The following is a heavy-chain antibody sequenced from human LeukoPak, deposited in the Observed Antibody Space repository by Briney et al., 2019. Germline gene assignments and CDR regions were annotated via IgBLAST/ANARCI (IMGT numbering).Heavy chain of an antibody. CDR3: ATRRGVPAAAYYYYYMDV. CDR1: GGSISSYY. J-gene: IGHJ6*03. Sequence: PSETLSLTCTVSGGSISSYYWSWIRQPPGKGLEWIGYIYYSGSTNYNPSLKSRVTISVDTSKNQFSLKLSSVTAADTAVYYCATRRGVPAAAYYYYYMDVWGKGTTVTVSS. D-gene: IGHD2-2*01. V-gene: IGHV4-59*01. CDR2: IYYSGST.